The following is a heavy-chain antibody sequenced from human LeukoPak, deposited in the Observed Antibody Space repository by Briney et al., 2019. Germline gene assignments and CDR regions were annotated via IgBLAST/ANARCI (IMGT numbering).Heavy chain of an antibody. CDR2: ISPDGRST. CDR1: GFTFSVSW. D-gene: IGHD5-18*01. J-gene: IGHJ4*02. V-gene: IGHV3-74*01. Sequence: GGSLRLSCAASGFTFSVSWMFWVRQAPGQGLVWVSHISPDGRSTNYADSVKGRFTISRDNARNTLYLQLNSLTAEDTAVYYCAMGYKSAYSWDYWGQGTLVTVSS. CDR3: AMGYKSAYSWDY.